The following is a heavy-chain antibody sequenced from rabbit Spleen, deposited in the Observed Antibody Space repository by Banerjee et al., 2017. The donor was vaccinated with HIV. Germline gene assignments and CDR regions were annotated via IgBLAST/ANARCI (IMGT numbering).Heavy chain of an antibody. Sequence: QSLEESGGDLVKPGASLTLTCTASGFSFSSTHWIYWVRQAPGKGLEWIGTIYAGSTGTIDYANWAKGRFTISKTSSTAVTLQMTSLTAADTATYFCARNYVNAFDPWGPGTLVTVS. CDR1: GFSFSSTHW. CDR2: IYAGSTGTI. CDR3: ARNYVNAFDP. V-gene: IGHV1S40*01. J-gene: IGHJ2*01. D-gene: IGHD1-1*01.